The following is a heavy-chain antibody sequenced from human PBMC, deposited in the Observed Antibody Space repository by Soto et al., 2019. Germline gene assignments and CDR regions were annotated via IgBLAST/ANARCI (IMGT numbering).Heavy chain of an antibody. D-gene: IGHD3-10*01. CDR2: INPSGGST. CDR1: GYTFTSYY. V-gene: IGHV1-46*01. J-gene: IGHJ4*02. CDR3: ASGSPRDGPPY. Sequence: QVQLVQSGAEVKKPGASVKVSCKASGYTFTSYYMHWVRQAPGQGLEWMGIINPSGGSTSYAQKFKGRVTMTRDTSPSTVYMELSSLRSEDTAVYYCASGSPRDGPPYWGQGTLVTVSS.